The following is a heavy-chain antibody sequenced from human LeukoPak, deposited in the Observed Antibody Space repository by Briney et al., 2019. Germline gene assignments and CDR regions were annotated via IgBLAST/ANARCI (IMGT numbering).Heavy chain of an antibody. J-gene: IGHJ4*02. CDR3: VGEDKY. V-gene: IGHV3-53*01. CDR2: IYSGGGT. CDR1: GLSVSSTY. Sequence: HPGGSLRLSRAASGLSVSSTYMTWVRQAPGKGLEWVSVIYSGGGTNYADSLKGRFSISRDNSKNTLYLQMNSLRAEDTAVYYCVGEDKYWGQGTLVTVSS. D-gene: IGHD2-15*01.